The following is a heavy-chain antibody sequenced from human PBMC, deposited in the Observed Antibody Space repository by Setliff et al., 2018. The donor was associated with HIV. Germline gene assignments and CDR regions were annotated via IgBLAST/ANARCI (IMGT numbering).Heavy chain of an antibody. D-gene: IGHD3-3*02. CDR2: IYPQDSDT. CDR3: ARHRIDISLLVVQDPGPFDL. J-gene: IGHJ3*01. Sequence: PGESLKISCTGSGYSFSNQWIGWVRQMPGRGLEWVAIIYPQDSDTRYSPSFEGHVTISADTSRYTAYLQWRALRASDTAIYYCARHRIDISLLVVQDPGPFDLWGRGTMVTVSS. CDR1: GYSFSNQW. V-gene: IGHV5-51*01.